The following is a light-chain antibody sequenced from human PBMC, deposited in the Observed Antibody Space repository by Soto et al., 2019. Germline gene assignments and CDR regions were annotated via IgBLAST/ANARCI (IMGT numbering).Light chain of an antibody. CDR2: DAS. CDR3: QQYDSVPLT. Sequence: DIQMTQSPSSLSASVGDRVTITCQASQDISNYLNWYQQKPGKAPKLLIYDASNLETGVPSRFSGSGSGTVFTFTISSLQPEDIATYYCQQYDSVPLTFGGGTKVEIK. V-gene: IGKV1-33*01. J-gene: IGKJ4*01. CDR1: QDISNY.